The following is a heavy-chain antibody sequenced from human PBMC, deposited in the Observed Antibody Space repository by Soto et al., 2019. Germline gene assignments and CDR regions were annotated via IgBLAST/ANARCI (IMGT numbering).Heavy chain of an antibody. CDR1: GFTFSSYG. J-gene: IGHJ4*02. Sequence: PGGSLRLSCAASGFTFSSYGIHFVRHSPVKGLEWVAVISYDGSNKYYADCVKGRFTISRDNSKNTLYLQMNSLRAEDTAVYYCAKDPGLYYGSGSYFDYWGQGTLVTVSS. CDR3: AKDPGLYYGSGSYFDY. V-gene: IGHV3-30*18. CDR2: ISYDGSNK. D-gene: IGHD3-10*01.